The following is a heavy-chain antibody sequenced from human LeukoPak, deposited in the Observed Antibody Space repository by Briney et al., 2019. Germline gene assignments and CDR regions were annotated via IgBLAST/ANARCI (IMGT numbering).Heavy chain of an antibody. J-gene: IGHJ3*02. CDR2: IASDGSHT. V-gene: IGHV3-30-3*01. D-gene: IGHD3-10*01. Sequence: GGSLRLSCAASGFTFSTYFMHWVRQAPGKGLEWVAVIASDGSHTFYVESVKGRFTISRDNSKNTLYLQMNSLGAEDTAVYFCARERQDTIVHSGAFDIWGQGTMVTVSS. CDR1: GFTFSTYF. CDR3: ARERQDTIVHSGAFDI.